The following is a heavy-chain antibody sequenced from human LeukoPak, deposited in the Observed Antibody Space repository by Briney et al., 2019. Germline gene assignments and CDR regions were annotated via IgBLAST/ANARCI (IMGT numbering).Heavy chain of an antibody. V-gene: IGHV4-30-4*01. CDR1: GGSISSGDYY. CDR3: ARDPLTTLGGGAFDI. D-gene: IGHD3-16*01. CDR2: IYYSGST. Sequence: PSETLSLTCTVSGGSISSGDYYWRWIRQPPGTGLEWIGYIYYSGSTYYNPSLKGRVTISVDTSKNQFSLKLSSVTAADTAVYYCARDPLTTLGGGAFDIWGQGTMVTVSS. J-gene: IGHJ3*02.